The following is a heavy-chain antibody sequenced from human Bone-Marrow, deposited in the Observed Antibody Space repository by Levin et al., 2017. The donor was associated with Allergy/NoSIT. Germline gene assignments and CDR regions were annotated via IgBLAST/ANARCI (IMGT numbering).Heavy chain of an antibody. J-gene: IGHJ4*02. V-gene: IGHV3-7*01. CDR1: GVTFSRFW. CDR3: TILRGANY. Sequence: GESLKISCAGSGVTFSRFWMTWVRQAPGKGLEWVASIKEDGSEGYYLDSVKGRFTISRDNGYNSMYLQMNDLRDEDTALYYCTILRGANYWGQGTLVTVSS. CDR2: IKEDGSEG. D-gene: IGHD5-12*01.